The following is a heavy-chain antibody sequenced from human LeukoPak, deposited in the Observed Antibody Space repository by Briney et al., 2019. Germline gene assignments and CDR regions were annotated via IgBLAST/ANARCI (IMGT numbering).Heavy chain of an antibody. D-gene: IGHD6-13*01. Sequence: PSETLSLTCTVSGGSISSSSYYWGWIRQPPGKGLEWIGSIYYSGSTYYNPSLKSRVTISVDTSKNQFSLKLSSVTAADTAVYYCARVRMKYSSSSYYFDYWGQGTLVTVSS. CDR3: ARVRMKYSSSSYYFDY. CDR2: IYYSGST. V-gene: IGHV4-39*01. J-gene: IGHJ4*02. CDR1: GGSISSSSYY.